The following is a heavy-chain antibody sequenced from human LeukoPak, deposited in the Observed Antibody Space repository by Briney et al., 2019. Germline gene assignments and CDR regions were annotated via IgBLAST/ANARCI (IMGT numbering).Heavy chain of an antibody. CDR1: GFAFSTYG. Sequence: HPGGTLRLSCAASGFAFSTYGMSWVRQAPGKGLEWVSAISGSGGSTYYADSVKGRFTISRDNSKNTLYLQMNTLRAEDTAVYYCAKVERSIVATWRDAFDIWGQGTMVTVSS. J-gene: IGHJ3*02. V-gene: IGHV3-23*01. CDR2: ISGSGGST. D-gene: IGHD5-12*01. CDR3: AKVERSIVATWRDAFDI.